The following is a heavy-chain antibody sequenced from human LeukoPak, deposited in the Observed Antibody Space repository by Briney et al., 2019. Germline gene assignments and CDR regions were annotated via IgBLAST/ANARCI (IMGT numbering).Heavy chain of an antibody. D-gene: IGHD6-19*01. CDR2: LSSRGST. Sequence: PSETLSLTCSVSSGSITDYSWSWIRQPAGKGREWIGRLSSRGSTNYNPSLKSRVTMSVDTSKNQFSLKLSSVTAADTAVYYCARGIAVAGYYFDYWGQGTLVTVSS. J-gene: IGHJ4*02. V-gene: IGHV4-4*07. CDR3: ARGIAVAGYYFDY. CDR1: SGSITDYS.